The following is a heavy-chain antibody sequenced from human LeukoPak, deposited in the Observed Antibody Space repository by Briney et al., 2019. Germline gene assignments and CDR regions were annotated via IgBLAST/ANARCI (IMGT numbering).Heavy chain of an antibody. CDR3: AAMYCSGGSCYGEFDP. J-gene: IGHJ5*02. V-gene: IGHV1-58*02. D-gene: IGHD2-15*01. CDR2: IVVGSGNT. Sequence: SVKVSCKASGFTFTSSAMQWVRQARGQLLEWIGWIVVGSGNTNYAQKFQERVTITRDMSTSTAYMELSSLRSEDTAVYYCAAMYCSGGSCYGEFDPWGQGTLVTVSS. CDR1: GFTFTSSA.